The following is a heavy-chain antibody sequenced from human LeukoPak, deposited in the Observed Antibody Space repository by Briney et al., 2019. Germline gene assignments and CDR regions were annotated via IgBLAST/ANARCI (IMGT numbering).Heavy chain of an antibody. CDR2: IWYDGSNK. D-gene: IGHD1-26*01. J-gene: IGHJ4*02. Sequence: PGGSLRLSCAASGFTFSSYGMHWVRQAPGKGLEWVAVIWYDGSNKYYADSVKGRFTISRDNSKNTLYLQMNSLRAEDTAVYYCAKAAGAWELWTPIDYWGQGTLVTVSS. V-gene: IGHV3-33*06. CDR1: GFTFSSYG. CDR3: AKAAGAWELWTPIDY.